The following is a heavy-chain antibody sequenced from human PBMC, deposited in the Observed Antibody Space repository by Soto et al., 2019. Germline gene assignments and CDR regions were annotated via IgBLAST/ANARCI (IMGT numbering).Heavy chain of an antibody. J-gene: IGHJ4*01. Sequence: GGSLRLSCAGSGFTLTRSAVSWVRQAPGKGLEWVSGISAGGGGTYYADSVKGRFTISRDISKNTVYLQMNGLRVEDTAVYYCAKDMGQWVETFDYWGQGTLVTVSS. CDR1: GFTLTRSA. V-gene: IGHV3-23*01. CDR2: ISAGGGGT. D-gene: IGHD6-19*01. CDR3: AKDMGQWVETFDY.